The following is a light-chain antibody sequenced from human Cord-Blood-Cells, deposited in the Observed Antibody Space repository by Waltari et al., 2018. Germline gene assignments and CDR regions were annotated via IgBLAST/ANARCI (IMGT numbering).Light chain of an antibody. CDR3: QQYNSYSYT. CDR2: KAS. CDR1: QSISSW. Sequence: IQLTQSASTLSASVGDRVTITCRASQSISSWLAWYQRKPEKAPKLLIYKASSLESGVPSRFSGSGSGTEFTLTISSLQPDDFATYYCQQYNSYSYTFGQGTKLEIK. J-gene: IGKJ2*01. V-gene: IGKV1-5*03.